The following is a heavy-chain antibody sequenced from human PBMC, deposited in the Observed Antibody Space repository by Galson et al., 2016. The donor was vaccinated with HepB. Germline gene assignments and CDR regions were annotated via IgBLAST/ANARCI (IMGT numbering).Heavy chain of an antibody. V-gene: IGHV5-51*01. CDR3: ARGMTEGSDY. D-gene: IGHD3-10*01. J-gene: IGHJ4*02. CDR2: IYPGDSDT. CDR1: GYTFTRHW. Sequence: QSGAEVKKSGESLKISCKGSGYTFTRHWIGWVRQLPGKGLEWMGTIYPGDSDTKYSPSFQGQVTISVDQSINTAYLQWSSLKTSDTGMYYCARGMTEGSDYWGQGTLVSVSS.